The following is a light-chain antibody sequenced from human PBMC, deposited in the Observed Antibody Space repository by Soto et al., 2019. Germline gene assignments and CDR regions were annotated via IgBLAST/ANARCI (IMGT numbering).Light chain of an antibody. J-gene: IGKJ1*01. Sequence: EIVLTQSPATLSLSPGERATLSCRASQSGYTYLAWYQQKPGQAPRLLIYDASKRATGIPARFSGSGSGTDFTLTISSLAPEDFAVYYCQQRTNWPPTWTFGQGTKVAIK. CDR1: QSGYTY. CDR2: DAS. CDR3: QQRTNWPPTWT. V-gene: IGKV3-11*01.